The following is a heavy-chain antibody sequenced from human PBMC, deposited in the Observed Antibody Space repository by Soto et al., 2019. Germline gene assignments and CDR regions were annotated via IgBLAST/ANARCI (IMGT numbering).Heavy chain of an antibody. CDR1: GFTFSSYA. J-gene: IGHJ4*02. CDR3: ARGTIVARQHLDY. V-gene: IGHV3-30*03. D-gene: IGHD6-6*01. CDR2: ISIRGGDE. Sequence: QVQLVESGRGVVQPGKSLRVSCAASGFTFSSYAMHWARQAPGKGLEWVTVISIRGGDEYYAESVRGRFTISRDDSKNTLYLQMDSLRVEDTAVYYCARGTIVARQHLDYWGQGTLVTVSS.